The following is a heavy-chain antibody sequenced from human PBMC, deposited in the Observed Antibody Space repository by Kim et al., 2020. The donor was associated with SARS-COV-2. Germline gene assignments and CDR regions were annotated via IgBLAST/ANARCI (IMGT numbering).Heavy chain of an antibody. D-gene: IGHD6-13*01. V-gene: IGHV4-34*01. CDR3: ARGRYSSSWSVPKFDY. Sequence: SETLSLTCAVYGGSFSGYYWSWIRQPPGKGLEWIGEINHSGSTNYNPSLKSRVTISVDTSKNQFSLKLSSVTAADTAVYYCARGRYSSSWSVPKFDYWGQGTLVTVSS. J-gene: IGHJ4*02. CDR2: INHSGST. CDR1: GGSFSGYY.